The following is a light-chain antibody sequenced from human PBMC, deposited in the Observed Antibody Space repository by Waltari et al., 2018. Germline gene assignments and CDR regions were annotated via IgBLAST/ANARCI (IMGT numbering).Light chain of an antibody. J-gene: IGKJ1*01. CDR3: QKYVNLPAT. Sequence: EIGLTQSPGTLSLSTGDKATLSCRASQSVGRFLAWYQKKPGQAPRLLIYDASTRASGIPDRFSGSGSGTDFSLTISRLEPEDFAVYFCQKYVNLPATFGQGTKVEIQ. CDR1: QSVGRF. CDR2: DAS. V-gene: IGKV3-20*01.